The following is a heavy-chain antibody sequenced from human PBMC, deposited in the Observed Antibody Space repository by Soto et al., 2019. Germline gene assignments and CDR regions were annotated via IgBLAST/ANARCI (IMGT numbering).Heavy chain of an antibody. CDR2: MYFGGSF. D-gene: IGHD3-22*01. CDR3: ARSYYDTTGFAVDP. Sequence: PSETLSLTCTVSGASVSNGYWSWIRQPPGKGLEWIGFMYFGGSFNYNPSLTGRVTISVETSKNQFSMKVTSVTAADTAVYYYARSYYDTTGFAVDPWGQGTLVTVSS. CDR1: GASVSNGY. J-gene: IGHJ5*02. V-gene: IGHV4-59*02.